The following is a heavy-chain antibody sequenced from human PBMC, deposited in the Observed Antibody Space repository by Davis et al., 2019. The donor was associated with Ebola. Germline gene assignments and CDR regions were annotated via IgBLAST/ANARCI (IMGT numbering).Heavy chain of an antibody. V-gene: IGHV3-21*01. D-gene: IGHD3-3*01. CDR3: ARAVTIFGVVTNDYFDY. Sequence: GGSLRLSCTASGFTFGDYAMSWFRQAPGKGLEWVSSISSSSSYIYYADSVKGRFTISRDNAKNSLYLQMNSLRAEDTAVYYCARAVTIFGVVTNDYFDYWGQGTLVTVSS. J-gene: IGHJ4*02. CDR2: ISSSSSYI. CDR1: GFTFGDYA.